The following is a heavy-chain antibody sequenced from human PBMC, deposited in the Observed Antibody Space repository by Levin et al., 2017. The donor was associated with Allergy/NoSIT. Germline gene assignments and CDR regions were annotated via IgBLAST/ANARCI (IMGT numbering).Heavy chain of an antibody. CDR2: IYSGGST. V-gene: IGHV3-53*01. J-gene: IGHJ6*03. D-gene: IGHD5-12*01. Sequence: GGSLRLSCAASGFTVSSNYMSWVRQAPGKGLEWVSVIYSGGSTYYADSVKGRFTISRDNSKNTLYLQMNSLRAEDTAVYYCARDLATFSLGYYYYYMDVWGKGTTVTVSS. CDR1: GFTVSSNY. CDR3: ARDLATFSLGYYYYYMDV.